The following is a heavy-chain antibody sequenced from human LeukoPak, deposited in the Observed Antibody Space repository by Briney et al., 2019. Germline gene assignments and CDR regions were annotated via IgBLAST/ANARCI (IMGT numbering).Heavy chain of an antibody. CDR3: AKSRAAGPNFDY. CDR2: ISGSGGST. V-gene: IGHV3-23*01. D-gene: IGHD6-13*01. Sequence: PGGSLRLSCAASGFTFSSYALSWVRQAPGKGLEWVSAISGSGGSTYYADSVKGRFTISRDNSKNTLYLQMNSLRAEDTAVYYCAKSRAAGPNFDYWGQGTLVTVSS. J-gene: IGHJ4*02. CDR1: GFTFSSYA.